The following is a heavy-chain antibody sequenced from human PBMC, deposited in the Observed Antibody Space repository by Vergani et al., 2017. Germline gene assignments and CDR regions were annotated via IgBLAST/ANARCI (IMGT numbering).Heavy chain of an antibody. D-gene: IGHD2-2*01. CDR3: ARGVVPAAPFDY. J-gene: IGHJ4*02. CDR1: GFTFSSYW. CDR2: IRNKANDYTT. Sequence: EVQLVESGGGLVQPGGSLRLSCAASGFTFSSYWMHWVRQAPGKGLEWVGRIRNKANDYTTQYAASVKGRFTISRDDSKSYLYLQMNSLQTEDTALYYCARGVVPAAPFDYWGQGTLVTVSS. V-gene: IGHV3-72*01.